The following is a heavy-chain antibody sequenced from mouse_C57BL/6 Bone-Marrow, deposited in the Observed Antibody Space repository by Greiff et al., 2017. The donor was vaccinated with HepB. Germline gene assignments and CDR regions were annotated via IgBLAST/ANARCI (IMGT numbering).Heavy chain of an antibody. CDR3: ARNFDYYGSRGYWYFDV. V-gene: IGHV2-2*01. J-gene: IGHJ1*03. Sequence: VQLQESGPGLVQPSQSLSITCTVSGFSLTSYGVHWVRQSPGKGLEWLGVIWSGGSTDYNAAFISRLSISKDNSKSQVFFKMNSLQADDTAIYYCARNFDYYGSRGYWYFDVWGTGTTVTVSS. D-gene: IGHD1-1*01. CDR2: IWSGGST. CDR1: GFSLTSYG.